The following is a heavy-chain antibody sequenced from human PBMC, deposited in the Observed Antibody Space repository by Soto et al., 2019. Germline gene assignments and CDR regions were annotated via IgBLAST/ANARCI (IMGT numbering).Heavy chain of an antibody. CDR2: ISSRSDI. CDR1: GFTFSTYS. J-gene: IGHJ6*02. V-gene: IGHV3-21*01. Sequence: PGGSLRLSYVGSGFTFSTYSINWVRQAPGSGLEWVSSISSRSDIYYADSVKGRFTISRDNAKNSVSLQMNSLRAEDTAVYYCAREYTAWNLDYGLDVGGQGGTVTGSS. CDR3: AREYTAWNLDYGLDV. D-gene: IGHD1-1*01.